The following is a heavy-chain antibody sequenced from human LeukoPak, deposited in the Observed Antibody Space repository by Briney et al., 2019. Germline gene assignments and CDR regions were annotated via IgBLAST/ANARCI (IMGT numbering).Heavy chain of an antibody. D-gene: IGHD3-16*02. CDR2: IYYSGST. CDR3: ARYVWGSYPTFEDY. CDR1: VGSISSYF. Sequence: PSETLSLTCTVPVGSISSYFWSSIRQPPGKGLEWIGYIYYSGSTNYNPSLKSRVTISVDTSKNQFSLKLSSVTAADTAVYYCARYVWGSYPTFEDYWGQGTPVTVSS. V-gene: IGHV4-59*01. J-gene: IGHJ4*02.